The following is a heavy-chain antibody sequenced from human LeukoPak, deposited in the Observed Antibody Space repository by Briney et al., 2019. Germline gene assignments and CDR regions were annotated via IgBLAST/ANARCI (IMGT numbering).Heavy chain of an antibody. J-gene: IGHJ4*02. V-gene: IGHV3-48*01. CDR1: GFTLSGYS. CDR2: ITITGTI. CDR3: STAKFDY. Sequence: PGESLRLACAASGFTLSGYSVNWVRQAPGKGLEWVSHITITGTIYYADSVKGRFTVSRDSAKNSLYLQMNSLRAEDTAVYYCSTAKFDYWGQGTLVTVSS.